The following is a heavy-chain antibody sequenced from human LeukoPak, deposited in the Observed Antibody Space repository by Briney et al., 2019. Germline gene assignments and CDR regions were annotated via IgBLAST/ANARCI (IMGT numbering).Heavy chain of an antibody. CDR1: GGSISSHY. CDR3: ARDLGYYETDS. D-gene: IGHD3-22*01. J-gene: IGHJ4*02. Sequence: PSETLSLTCTVSGGSISSHYWSWIRQPPGKGREGSGYIYYSGSTNYNPSLKSRVTISVDTSKNQFSQKLSSVTAADTAVYYCARDLGYYETDSWGQGTLVTVSS. CDR2: IYYSGST. V-gene: IGHV4-59*11.